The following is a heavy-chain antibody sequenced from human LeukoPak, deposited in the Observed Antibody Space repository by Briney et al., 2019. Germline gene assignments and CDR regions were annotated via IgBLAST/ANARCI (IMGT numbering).Heavy chain of an antibody. V-gene: IGHV7-4-1*02. CDR2: INTNTGNP. J-gene: IGHJ3*02. D-gene: IGHD6-19*01. Sequence: GASVKVSCKASGYTFTNYAMNWVRQAPGQGLEWMGWINTNTGNPTYAQGFTGRFVFSLDTSVSTAYLQISSLKAEDTAVYYCARDRGSSGWYAFDIWGQGTMVTVSS. CDR1: GYTFTNYA. CDR3: ARDRGSSGWYAFDI.